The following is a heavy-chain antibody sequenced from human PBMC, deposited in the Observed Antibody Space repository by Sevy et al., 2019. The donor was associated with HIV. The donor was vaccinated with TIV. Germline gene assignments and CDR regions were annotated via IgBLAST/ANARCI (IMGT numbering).Heavy chain of an antibody. CDR3: AKIRPPVTTSTETPADFDY. CDR2: ISGSGGST. J-gene: IGHJ4*02. CDR1: GFTFSSYA. Sequence: GGSLRLSCAASGFTFSSYAMSWVRQAPGKGLEWVSAISGSGGSTYYADSVKGRFTISRDNSKNTLYLQMNSLRAEDTAVYYCAKIRPPVTTSTETPADFDYWGQGTLVTVSS. V-gene: IGHV3-23*01. D-gene: IGHD1-1*01.